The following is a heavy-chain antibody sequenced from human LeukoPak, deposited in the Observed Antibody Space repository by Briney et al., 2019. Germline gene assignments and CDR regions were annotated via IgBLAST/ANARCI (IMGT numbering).Heavy chain of an antibody. D-gene: IGHD1-26*01. CDR3: ARDLAN. Sequence: GASVKVSCKASGYTFTGYYMHWVRQAPGQGLEWMGWINPNSGGTNYAQNFQGRVTMTRDTSISTAYMDLSRLRSDDMAVYYCARDLANWGQGTLVTVSS. V-gene: IGHV1-2*02. CDR1: GYTFTGYY. J-gene: IGHJ4*02. CDR2: INPNSGGT.